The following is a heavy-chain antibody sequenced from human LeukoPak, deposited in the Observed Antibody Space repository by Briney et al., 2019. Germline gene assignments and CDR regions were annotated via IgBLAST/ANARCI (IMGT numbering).Heavy chain of an antibody. J-gene: IGHJ4*02. Sequence: HPGGSLRLSCAASGFTVSSNYMSWVRQAPGKGLEWVSVIYSGGSTYYADSVKGRFTISRDNSKNTLYLQMNSLRAEDTAVYYCARGGGSGSYPIFDYWGRGTLVTVSS. V-gene: IGHV3-53*01. CDR3: ARGGGSGSYPIFDY. CDR1: GFTVSSNY. D-gene: IGHD1-26*01. CDR2: IYSGGST.